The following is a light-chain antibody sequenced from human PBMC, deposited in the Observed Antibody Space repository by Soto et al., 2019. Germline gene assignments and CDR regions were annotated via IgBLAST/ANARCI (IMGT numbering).Light chain of an antibody. J-gene: IGLJ1*01. CDR3: SSYTSSSTLYV. CDR1: SSDVGGSNY. Sequence: QSALTQPASVSGSPGQSITISCTGTSSDVGGSNYVSWYQQHPGKAPKLMIYDVSNRPSGVSNRFSDSKSGNTASLTISGLQAEDEADYYCSSYTSSSTLYVFGTGTKLTVL. V-gene: IGLV2-14*01. CDR2: DVS.